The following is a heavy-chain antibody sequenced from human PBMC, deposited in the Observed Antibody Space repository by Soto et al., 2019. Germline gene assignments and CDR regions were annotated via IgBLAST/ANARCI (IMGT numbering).Heavy chain of an antibody. V-gene: IGHV3-21*01. Sequence: VPGKGLEWVSSISSSSSYIYYADSVKGRFTISRDNAKNPLYLQMHSLRAEDTAVYYWARDPRGHISGIDVWGHGTTI. CDR2: ISSSSSYI. CDR3: ARDPRGHISGIDV. J-gene: IGHJ6*02.